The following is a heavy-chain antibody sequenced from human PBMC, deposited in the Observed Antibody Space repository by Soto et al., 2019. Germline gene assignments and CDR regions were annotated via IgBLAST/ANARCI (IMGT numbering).Heavy chain of an antibody. V-gene: IGHV1-69*02. CDR3: ASEVTYTDFAYLCDN. Sequence: VQLVQSGAEVKNPGSSVKVSCKTSGGTFNNYTINWVRQAPGQGIEWMGRIITVVDIANSALKFRDRVSITTDKGTSTAYMELSSLRSEDTAMYYCASEVTYTDFAYLCDNRGQQTLVTVSS. J-gene: IGHJ4*02. CDR1: GGTFNNYT. CDR2: IITVVDIA. D-gene: IGHD3-16*01.